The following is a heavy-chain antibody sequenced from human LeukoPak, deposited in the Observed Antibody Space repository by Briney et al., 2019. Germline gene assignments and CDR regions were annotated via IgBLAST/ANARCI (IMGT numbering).Heavy chain of an antibody. V-gene: IGHV4-4*07. CDR3: ARESCSSTSCSHFDH. D-gene: IGHD2-2*01. CDR1: GGSISSYY. CDR2: IYTSGST. J-gene: IGHJ4*02. Sequence: SETLSLTCTVSGGSISSYYWSWIRQPAGKGLEWIERIYTSGSTNYNPSLKSRVTMSVDTSKNQFSLRLTSVTAADTAVYYCARESCSSTSCSHFDHWGQGTLVTVFS.